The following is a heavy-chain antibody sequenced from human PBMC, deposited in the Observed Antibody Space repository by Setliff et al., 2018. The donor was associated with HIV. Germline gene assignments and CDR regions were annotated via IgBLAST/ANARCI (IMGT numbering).Heavy chain of an antibody. V-gene: IGHV4-59*11. CDR1: GGSIRGHY. CDR2: LYYGETT. CDR3: ARGPVYCGGRGDNCHGFQY. D-gene: IGHD2-21*01. J-gene: IGHJ1*01. Sequence: SETLSLTCTVSGGSIRGHYWSWMRQPLGKALEWIGYLYYGETTNYNPSLKSRVTISGDTSRNEFSLKLNSVTAADTAVYSCARGPVYCGGRGDNCHGFQYWAQGTLVTVSS.